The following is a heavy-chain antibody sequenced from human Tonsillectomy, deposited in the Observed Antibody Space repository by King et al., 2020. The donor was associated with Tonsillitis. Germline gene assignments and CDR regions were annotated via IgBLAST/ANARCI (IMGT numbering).Heavy chain of an antibody. J-gene: IGHJ6*02. D-gene: IGHD3-3*01. CDR3: ARVSLEVSEWIVGSKYSVHYGMDV. Sequence: VQLVESGGGVVQPGRSLRLSCAASGFTFSSYAFHWVRQAPGKGLEWVAVISYDGTNKYYADSVGGRFTISRDNSKNTLYLRMNSLRAEDTAVYYCARVSLEVSEWIVGSKYSVHYGMDVWGQGATVTVSS. V-gene: IGHV3-30-3*01. CDR2: ISYDGTNK. CDR1: GFTFSSYA.